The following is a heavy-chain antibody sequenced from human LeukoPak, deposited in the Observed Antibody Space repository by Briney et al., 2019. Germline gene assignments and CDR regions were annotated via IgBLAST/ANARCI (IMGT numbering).Heavy chain of an antibody. Sequence: PGGSLTLSCAASGIAVSGNYMRWVRQTPGKGLEWVSFISINTNTFYADSVRGRFTISRDTSKNTLLLQMNSLRDEDSAIYYCAIAQTWDRLFESWGQGTLVTVSS. CDR3: AIAQTWDRLFES. J-gene: IGHJ4*02. CDR1: GIAVSGNY. CDR2: ISINTNT. V-gene: IGHV3-53*01. D-gene: IGHD1-26*01.